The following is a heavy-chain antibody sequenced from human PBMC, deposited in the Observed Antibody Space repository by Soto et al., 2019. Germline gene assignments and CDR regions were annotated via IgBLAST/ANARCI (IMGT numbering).Heavy chain of an antibody. Sequence: QVQLVQSGAEVKKPGASVKVSCKASGYTFTSYGISWVRQAPGQGLEWMGWISAYNGNTNYAQKLQGRVTMTTDTSTRTDYMEMRSLRSDDTAVYYCARDPDSSPWFDPWGQGTLVTVSS. V-gene: IGHV1-18*01. CDR3: ARDPDSSPWFDP. J-gene: IGHJ5*02. CDR2: ISAYNGNT. CDR1: GYTFTSYG. D-gene: IGHD3-22*01.